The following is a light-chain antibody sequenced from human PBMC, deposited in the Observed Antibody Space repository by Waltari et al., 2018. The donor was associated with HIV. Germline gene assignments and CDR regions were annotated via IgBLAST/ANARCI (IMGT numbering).Light chain of an antibody. Sequence: QSVLTQPPSASGTPGQRVTISCSGSPSNIGHNSVNWYQQFPGSAPKLLLYSNSQRPLGVPDRFSGSKSGSSASLAISGPQADDEAHYYCASWDDTLGVVFGGGTTLTVL. CDR1: PSNIGHNS. CDR3: ASWDDTLGVV. V-gene: IGLV1-44*01. CDR2: SNS. J-gene: IGLJ2*01.